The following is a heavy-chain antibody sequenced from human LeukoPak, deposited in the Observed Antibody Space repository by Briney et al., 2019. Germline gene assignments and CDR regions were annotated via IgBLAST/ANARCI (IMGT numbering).Heavy chain of an antibody. V-gene: IGHV4-59*08. Sequence: PSETLSLTSTGSGLSISSYYWGWIRQPPGEGLGWIGYIYYSGGTNYNPSLKRRVTISVDTAKNQFSRKLSAVTAADTAVYYCARHVGPRDRDAFDIWGQGTMVTVSS. CDR1: GLSISSYY. CDR2: IYYSGGT. CDR3: ARHVGPRDRDAFDI. J-gene: IGHJ3*02. D-gene: IGHD5-24*01.